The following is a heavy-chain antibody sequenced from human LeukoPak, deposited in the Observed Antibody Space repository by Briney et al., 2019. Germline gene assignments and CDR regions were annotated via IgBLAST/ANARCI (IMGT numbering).Heavy chain of an antibody. J-gene: IGHJ5*02. Sequence: GRSLRLSCAASGFTFSSYWMHWVRQAPGKGPVWVSRINNDGSGTTYADSVKGRFTISRDDVKNTLYLQMNSLRAEDTAVYYCVRGGESTWSWGQGTLVTVSS. CDR1: GFTFSSYW. CDR2: INNDGSGT. CDR3: VRGGESTWS. V-gene: IGHV3-74*01. D-gene: IGHD2-15*01.